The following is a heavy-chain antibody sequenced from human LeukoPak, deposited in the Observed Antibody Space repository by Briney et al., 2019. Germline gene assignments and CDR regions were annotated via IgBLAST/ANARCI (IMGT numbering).Heavy chain of an antibody. V-gene: IGHV3-53*01. Sequence: GGSLRLSCAASGFAVSSNYMSWVRQAPGKGLEWVSVIYSGGNTYYADSVKGRFTISRDNYKNTLYLQMNSLRANDTAVYYCARGGRAGWSGTYEDSFDVWGQGTMVTVSS. CDR2: IYSGGNT. J-gene: IGHJ3*01. D-gene: IGHD1-26*01. CDR3: ARGGRAGWSGTYEDSFDV. CDR1: GFAVSSNY.